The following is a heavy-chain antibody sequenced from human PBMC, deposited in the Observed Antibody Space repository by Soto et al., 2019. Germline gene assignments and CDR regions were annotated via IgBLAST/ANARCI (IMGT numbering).Heavy chain of an antibody. J-gene: IGHJ5*02. CDR1: GFTFSNYG. V-gene: IGHV3-33*08. CDR2: IWYDGSNK. CDR3: ARDSKYGSSCVLNWLDP. Sequence: PGGSLRLSCAASGFTFSNYGMHWVRQAPGKGLEWVAVIWYDGSNKYYADSVKGRFTISRDNSKNTLYLQMNSLRAEDTAVYYCARDSKYGSSCVLNWLDPWGQGTLVTVSS. D-gene: IGHD6-13*01.